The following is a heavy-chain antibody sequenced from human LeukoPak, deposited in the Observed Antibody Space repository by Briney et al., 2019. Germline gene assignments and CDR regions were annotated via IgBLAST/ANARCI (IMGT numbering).Heavy chain of an antibody. CDR1: GFTFSSYS. D-gene: IGHD2-21*02. CDR3: ARGLAYCGGDCYSGDYYGMDV. Sequence: GGSLRLSCAASGFTFSSYSMNWVRQAPGKGLEWVSSISSSSSYIYYADSVKGRFTISRDNAKNSLYLQMNSLRAEDTAVYCCARGLAYCGGDCYSGDYYGMDVWGQGTTVTVSS. V-gene: IGHV3-21*01. J-gene: IGHJ6*02. CDR2: ISSSSSYI.